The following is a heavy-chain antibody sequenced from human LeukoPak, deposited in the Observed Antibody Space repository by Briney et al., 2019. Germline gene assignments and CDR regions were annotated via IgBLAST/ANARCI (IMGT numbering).Heavy chain of an antibody. CDR1: GFTFSSYA. V-gene: IGHV3-23*01. CDR2: ISGSGGST. CDR3: ARGHSSSSWSLFDY. J-gene: IGHJ4*02. Sequence: GSLRLSCAASGFTFSSYAMSWVRQAPGKGLEWVSAISGSGGSTYYADSVKGRFTISRDNSKNTLYLQMNSLRAEDTAVYYCARGHSSSSWSLFDYWGQGTLVTVSS. D-gene: IGHD6-6*01.